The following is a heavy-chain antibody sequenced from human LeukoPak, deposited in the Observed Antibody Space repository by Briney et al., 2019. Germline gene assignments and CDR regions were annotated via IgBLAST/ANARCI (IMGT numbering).Heavy chain of an antibody. CDR1: GFTFSSYA. V-gene: IGHV3-30-3*01. CDR3: AREMSSSVAKYPRHFAGDYYYGMDV. CDR2: ISYDGSNK. Sequence: GGSLRLSCAASGFTFSSYAMHWVRQAPGKGLEWVAVISYDGSNKYYADSVKGRFTISRDNSKNTLYLQMNSLRAEDTAVYYCAREMSSSVAKYPRHFAGDYYYGMDVWGQGTTVTVSS. J-gene: IGHJ6*02. D-gene: IGHD3-3*02.